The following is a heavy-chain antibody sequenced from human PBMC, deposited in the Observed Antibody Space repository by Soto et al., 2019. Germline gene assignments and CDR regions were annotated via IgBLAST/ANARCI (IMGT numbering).Heavy chain of an antibody. CDR1: GGTFSSYT. Sequence: QVQLVQSGAEVKKPGSSVKVSCKASGGTFSSYTISWVRQAPGQGLEWMGRIIPILGIANYAQKFQGRVTITADKSSSAAYMELSSLSSEDTAVYYCARGGSSGWYGYWGQGTLVTVSS. CDR3: ARGGSSGWYGY. V-gene: IGHV1-69*02. D-gene: IGHD6-19*01. J-gene: IGHJ4*02. CDR2: IIPILGIA.